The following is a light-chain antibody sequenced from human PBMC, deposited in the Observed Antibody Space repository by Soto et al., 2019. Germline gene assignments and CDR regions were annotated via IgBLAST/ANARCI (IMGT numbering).Light chain of an antibody. CDR1: SSDVGGDNY. V-gene: IGLV2-8*01. CDR2: EVS. Sequence: QSALTQPPSASGSPGQSVTISCTGTSSDVGGDNYVSWCQQHPGKAPKLMIYEVSKRPSGVPDRFSGSKSGNTASLTVSGLQAEDEADYYCSSYAGSNNFVFGSGTKLTVL. J-gene: IGLJ1*01. CDR3: SSYAGSNNFV.